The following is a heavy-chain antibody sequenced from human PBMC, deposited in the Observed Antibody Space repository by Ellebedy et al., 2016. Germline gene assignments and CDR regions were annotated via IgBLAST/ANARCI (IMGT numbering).Heavy chain of an antibody. J-gene: IGHJ2*01. CDR1: GGSISSSSYY. CDR3: ARGARIAAAGDWYFDL. Sequence: SETLSLXXTVSGGSISSSSYYWGWIRQPPGKGLEWIGSIYYSGSTYYNPSLKSRVTISVDTSKNQFSLKLSSVTAADTAVYYCARGARIAAAGDWYFDLWGRGTLVTVSS. D-gene: IGHD6-13*01. CDR2: IYYSGST. V-gene: IGHV4-39*07.